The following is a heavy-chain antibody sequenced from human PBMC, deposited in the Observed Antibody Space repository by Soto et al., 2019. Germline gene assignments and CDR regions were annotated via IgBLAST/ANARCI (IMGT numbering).Heavy chain of an antibody. CDR3: ARDQAGSFPDY. Sequence: QVQLVESGGGVIQPGRSLRLSCAASGFTFSSYGMHWVRQAPGKGLEWVAVIWYDGSNKYYADSVKGRFTISRDNSKNTLYLQMNSLRAEDTAVYYCARDQAGSFPDYGGQGTLVTVSS. V-gene: IGHV3-33*01. CDR1: GFTFSSYG. D-gene: IGHD2-15*01. CDR2: IWYDGSNK. J-gene: IGHJ4*02.